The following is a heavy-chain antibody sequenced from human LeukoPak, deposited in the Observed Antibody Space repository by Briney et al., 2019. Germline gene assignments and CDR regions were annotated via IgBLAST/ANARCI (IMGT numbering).Heavy chain of an antibody. J-gene: IGHJ3*02. CDR1: GGSISSYY. Sequence: SETLSLTCTVSGGSISSYYWSWIRQPPGKGLEWIGYIYYSGSTDYNPSLKSRVTISVDTSKNQFSLKLSSVTAADTAVYYCARERYYGSGRAFDIWGQGTMVTVSS. CDR3: ARERYYGSGRAFDI. CDR2: IYYSGST. D-gene: IGHD3-10*01. V-gene: IGHV4-59*01.